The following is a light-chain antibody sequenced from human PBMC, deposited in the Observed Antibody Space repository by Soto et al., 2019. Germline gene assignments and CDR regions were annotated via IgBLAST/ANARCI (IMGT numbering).Light chain of an antibody. V-gene: IGKV3-20*01. Sequence: EIVLTQSPGTLSLSPGDRATLSCRASQSVSSNFLAWYQQKPGQAPRLLIYGASIRATGIPDRFSGSGCGTDFTLTIRRLEHEDFAMYFCHQYGSSPRTFGQGTKVEIK. CDR1: QSVSSNF. J-gene: IGKJ1*01. CDR2: GAS. CDR3: HQYGSSPRT.